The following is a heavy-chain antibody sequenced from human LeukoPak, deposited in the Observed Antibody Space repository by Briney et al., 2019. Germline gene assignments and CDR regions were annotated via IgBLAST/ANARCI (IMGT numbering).Heavy chain of an antibody. CDR1: GGSFSGYY. J-gene: IGHJ4*02. Sequence: PSETLSLTCAVYGGSFSGYYRSWIRQTPGKGLERVAEINHSGSTKYNPSLKSRLTISVDPSKNQFSLKVTSVNAADTAVYYCAKGQDYYDSSGYDWNYFDYWGQGTLVPVSS. CDR2: INHSGST. CDR3: AKGQDYYDSSGYDWNYFDY. V-gene: IGHV4-34*01. D-gene: IGHD3-22*01.